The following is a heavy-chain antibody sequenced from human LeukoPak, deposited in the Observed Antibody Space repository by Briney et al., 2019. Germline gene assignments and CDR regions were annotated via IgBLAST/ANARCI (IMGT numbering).Heavy chain of an antibody. V-gene: IGHV4-59*08. J-gene: IGHJ4*02. D-gene: IGHD6-13*01. CDR2: IYYSMSA. CDR1: GGSISNYY. Sequence: SETLSLTCTVSGGSISNYYWTWIRNPPPQGKGWIGYIYYSMSANYNPSLKSRVAISVDTSTNQFSLKLNSVTAADTAVYYCARGGTANGHFDYWGQGSLVTVSS. CDR3: ARGGTANGHFDY.